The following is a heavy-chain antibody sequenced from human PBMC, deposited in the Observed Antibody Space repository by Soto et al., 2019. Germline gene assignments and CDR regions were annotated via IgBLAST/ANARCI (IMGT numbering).Heavy chain of an antibody. D-gene: IGHD1-1*01. CDR1: GYTFTSYD. V-gene: IGHV1-18*01. CDR3: ARDKDRLQLGGHYYFILDV. J-gene: IGHJ6*02. Sequence: ASVKVSCKASGYTFTSYDISWVRQAPGQGLEWMGWISAYNGNTKYAQKLQGRVTITADESTSTAYMELNSLKSDDTAVYYCARDKDRLQLGGHYYFILDVWGQRTAVTVSS. CDR2: ISAYNGNT.